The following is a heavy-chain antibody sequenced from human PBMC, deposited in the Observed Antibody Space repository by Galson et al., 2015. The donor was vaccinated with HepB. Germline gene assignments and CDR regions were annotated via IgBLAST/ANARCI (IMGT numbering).Heavy chain of an antibody. D-gene: IGHD6-19*01. CDR2: IIPIFGTA. J-gene: IGHJ5*02. CDR1: GGTFSSYA. Sequence: SVKVSCKASGGTFSSYAISWVRQAPGQGLEWMGGIIPIFGTANYAQKFQGRVTITADESTSTAYMELSSLRSEDTAVYYCANAGYSSGWYGQNWFDPWGQGTLVTVSS. V-gene: IGHV1-69*13. CDR3: ANAGYSSGWYGQNWFDP.